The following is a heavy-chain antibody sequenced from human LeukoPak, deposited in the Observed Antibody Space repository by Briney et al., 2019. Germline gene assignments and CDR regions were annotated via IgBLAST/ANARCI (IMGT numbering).Heavy chain of an antibody. CDR3: ARDYRADYSNHEADDY. CDR1: GYTFTSYY. J-gene: IGHJ4*02. D-gene: IGHD4-11*01. Sequence: ASVKVSCKASGYTFTSYYMHWVRQAPGQGLEWMGIINPSGGSTSYAQKFQGRVTMTRDMSTSTVYMELSSLRSEDTAVYYCARDYRADYSNHEADDYWGQGTLVTVSS. CDR2: INPSGGST. V-gene: IGHV1-46*01.